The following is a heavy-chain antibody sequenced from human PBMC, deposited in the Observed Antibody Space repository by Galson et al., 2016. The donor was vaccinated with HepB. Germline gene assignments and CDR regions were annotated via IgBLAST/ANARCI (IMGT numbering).Heavy chain of an antibody. CDR2: ISYDGRNK. CDR3: AIDTYYDFWNGYSGYYYGMDV. Sequence: SLRLSCAASGFTFSNYAMYWVRQAPGKGLEWLTLISYDGRNKFYADSVEGRFTISRDNSKSTLYLQMNSLRAEDTAVYYCAIDTYYDFWNGYSGYYYGMDVWGQGTTVRGSS. J-gene: IGHJ6*02. V-gene: IGHV3-30*04. CDR1: GFTFSNYA. D-gene: IGHD3-3*01.